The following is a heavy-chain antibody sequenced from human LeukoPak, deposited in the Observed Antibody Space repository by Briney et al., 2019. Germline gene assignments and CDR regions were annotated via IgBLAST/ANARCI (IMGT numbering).Heavy chain of an antibody. CDR1: GFTFINYY. Sequence: GASLKVSCKSSGFTFINYYMHWVRQAPGQGLEWMGMIKASDGYTHYAQRFQGRVTMTRDTSTSTLYMELSSLRAEDTAVYYCATAVKQDFDYRGQGTLVTVSS. V-gene: IGHV1-46*01. J-gene: IGHJ4*02. CDR2: IKASDGYT. CDR3: ATAVKQDFDY. D-gene: IGHD3-16*02.